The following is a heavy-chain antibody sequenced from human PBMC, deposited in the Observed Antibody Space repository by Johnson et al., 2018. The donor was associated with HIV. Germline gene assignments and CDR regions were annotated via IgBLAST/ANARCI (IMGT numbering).Heavy chain of an antibody. V-gene: IGHV3-30*03. CDR2: ISYDGSNK. CDR3: AREVVTAIHDVFDI. CDR1: GFTFSSYG. J-gene: IGHJ3*02. Sequence: QVQLVESGGGLVQPGGSLRLSCAASGFTFSSYGMHWVRQAPAKGLEWVAVISYDGSNKYYADSVKGRFTISRDNSKNTRYLQMNSLRAEDTAVYYCAREVVTAIHDVFDIWGHGTMVTVSS. D-gene: IGHD2-21*02.